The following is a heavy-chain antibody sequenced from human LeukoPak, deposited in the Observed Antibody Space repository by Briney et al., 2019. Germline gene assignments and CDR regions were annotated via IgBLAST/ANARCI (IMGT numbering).Heavy chain of an antibody. Sequence: SETLSLTCTVSSGSVSSGNYFWGWIRQPPGKGLEWIGSSAYGGSTYYTPSLKSRVTISVDTSKNQFSLRLTSVTAADTAVYYCARPQSSAWSKNYYFDYWGQGTLVTVSS. V-gene: IGHV4-39*01. D-gene: IGHD6-19*01. CDR1: SGSVSSGNYF. CDR2: SAYGGST. J-gene: IGHJ4*02. CDR3: ARPQSSAWSKNYYFDY.